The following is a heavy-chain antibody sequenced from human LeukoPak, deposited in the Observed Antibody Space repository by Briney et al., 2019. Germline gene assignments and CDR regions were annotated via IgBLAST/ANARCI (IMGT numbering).Heavy chain of an antibody. D-gene: IGHD1-7*01. V-gene: IGHV3-23*01. CDR2: ISGSGGST. CDR3: AKDRMDAGTTLWSS. Sequence: GGSLRLSCAASGFTFSSYAMSWVRQAPGKGLEWVSAISGSGGSTYYADSVKGRFTISRDNSKNMLYLQMNSLRAEDTAVYYCAKDRMDAGTTLWSSWGQGTLVTVSS. CDR1: GFTFSSYA. J-gene: IGHJ5*02.